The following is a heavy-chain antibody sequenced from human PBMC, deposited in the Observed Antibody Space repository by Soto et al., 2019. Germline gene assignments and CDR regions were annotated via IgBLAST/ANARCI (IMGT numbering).Heavy chain of an antibody. J-gene: IGHJ4*02. CDR1: GDSISSSTYY. V-gene: IGHV4-39*01. D-gene: IGHD3-22*01. Sequence: QVQLQESGPGLVKPSETLSLTCTVSGDSISSSTYYWGWIRQPPGKGLEWIGSMFYSGNTYYNPSLKRRVTLAIDKAQKQFSLKLNSVDAAETAVYYCGSPGGYYDSSGYTLDYLGQGTLVTVSS. CDR2: MFYSGNT. CDR3: GSPGGYYDSSGYTLDY.